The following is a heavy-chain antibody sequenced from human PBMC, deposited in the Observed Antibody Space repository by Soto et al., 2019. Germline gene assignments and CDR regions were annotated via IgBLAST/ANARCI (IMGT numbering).Heavy chain of an antibody. CDR3: AKGPYPADSSGLYYFDY. Sequence: QVQLVESGGGVVQPGRSLRLSCAASGFTFSSYGMHWVRQAPGKGLEWVSVISYDGSNKYYADSVKGRFTISRDNSKNTLYLQMNSLRAEDTAVYYCAKGPYPADSSGLYYFDYWGQGTLVTVSS. J-gene: IGHJ4*02. D-gene: IGHD3-22*01. V-gene: IGHV3-30*18. CDR2: ISYDGSNK. CDR1: GFTFSSYG.